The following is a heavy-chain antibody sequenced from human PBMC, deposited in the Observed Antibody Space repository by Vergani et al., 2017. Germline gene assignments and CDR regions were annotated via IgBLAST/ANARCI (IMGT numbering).Heavy chain of an antibody. J-gene: IGHJ3*01. CDR1: GFTFSSYG. CDR3: VRVIVVVIRVPSDAFDV. V-gene: IGHV3-30*03. CDR2: ISYDGSNK. Sequence: QVQLVESGGGVVQPGRSLRLSCAASGFTFSSYGMHWVRQAPGKGLEWVAVISYDGSNKYYADSVKGRFTISRDNSKNTLYLQMNSLRAEDTAVYYCVRVIVVVIRVPSDAFDVGGEG. D-gene: IGHD3-22*01.